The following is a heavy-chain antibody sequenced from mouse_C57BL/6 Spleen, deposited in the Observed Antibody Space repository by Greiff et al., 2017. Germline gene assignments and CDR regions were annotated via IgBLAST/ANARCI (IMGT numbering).Heavy chain of an antibody. CDR1: GYTFTDYT. CDR3: ARWVTTVVAPDY. V-gene: IGHV1-22*01. CDR2: INPNNGGT. D-gene: IGHD1-1*01. J-gene: IGHJ2*01. Sequence: VQLQQSGPELVKPGASVKMSCKASGYTFTDYTMHWVKQSHGKSLEWIGYINPNNGGTSYNQKFKGKATLTVNKSSSTAYMELRSLTSEDSAVYYCARWVTTVVAPDYWGQGTTLTVSS.